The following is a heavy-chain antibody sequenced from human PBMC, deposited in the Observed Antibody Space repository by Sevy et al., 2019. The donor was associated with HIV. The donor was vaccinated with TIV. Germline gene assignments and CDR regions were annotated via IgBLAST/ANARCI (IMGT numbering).Heavy chain of an antibody. J-gene: IGHJ4*02. V-gene: IGHV3-11*06. CDR2: ISSSSSYT. D-gene: IGHD6-6*01. CDR1: GFTFSDYY. CDR3: ARVQGIAARPDYYFDY. Sequence: GGSLRLSCAASGFTFSDYYMSWIRQAPGKGLEWVSYISSSSSYTNYADSVKGRFTISRDNAKNSLYLQMNSLRAEDTAVYDCARVQGIAARPDYYFDYWGQGTLVTVSS.